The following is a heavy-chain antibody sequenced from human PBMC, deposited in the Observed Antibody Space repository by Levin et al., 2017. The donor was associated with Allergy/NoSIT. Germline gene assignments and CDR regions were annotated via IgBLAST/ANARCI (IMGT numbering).Heavy chain of an antibody. CDR1: GGSFSSYY. Sequence: SETLSLTCAVYGGSFSSYYWTWIRQPPGKGLEWIGEVNHSGSTKYNPSLKSRVTISVDTSKNQFSLRLSSVTAADTAVYYCARGHRRGVATPRNNYYYYYFMDVWGKGTTVTVSS. CDR2: VNHSGST. V-gene: IGHV4-34*01. D-gene: IGHD2-21*02. CDR3: ARGHRRGVATPRNNYYYYYFMDV. J-gene: IGHJ6*03.